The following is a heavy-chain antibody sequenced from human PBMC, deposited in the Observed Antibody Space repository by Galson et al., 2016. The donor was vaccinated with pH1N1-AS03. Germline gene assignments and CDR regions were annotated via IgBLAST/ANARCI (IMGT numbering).Heavy chain of an antibody. CDR1: GITFSGYW. CDR3: ERGKDFWSGYPDDAFDI. CDR2: IKQDGSEK. V-gene: IGHV3-7*03. D-gene: IGHD3-3*01. Sequence: SLRLSCAASGITFSGYWMTWVRQAPGKGLEWVANIKQDGSEKYSVDSVKGRFTISRDNAKNSLYLQMNSLRADDTAVYYCERGKDFWSGYPDDAFDIWGQGTMVTVSS. J-gene: IGHJ3*02.